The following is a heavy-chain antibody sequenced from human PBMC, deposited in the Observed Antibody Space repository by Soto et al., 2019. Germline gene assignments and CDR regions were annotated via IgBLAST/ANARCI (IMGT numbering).Heavy chain of an antibody. CDR3: AVPPPWEPRHFQH. Sequence: PSETLSLTCTVSGGSVSSGNYYWSWIRQPPGKGLEWIGYFYYSGITNYNPSLKNRVTISVDTSKNQFSLNLSSVTTADTAVYYCAVPPPWEPRHFQHWGQGTLVTVSS. J-gene: IGHJ1*01. CDR1: GGSVSSGNYY. CDR2: FYYSGIT. V-gene: IGHV4-61*01. D-gene: IGHD1-26*01.